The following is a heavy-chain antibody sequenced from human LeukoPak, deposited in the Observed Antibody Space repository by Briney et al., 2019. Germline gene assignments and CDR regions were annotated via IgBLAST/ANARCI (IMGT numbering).Heavy chain of an antibody. CDR1: GGSFTGFY. V-gene: IGHV4-34*01. J-gene: IGHJ6*02. D-gene: IGHD2-15*01. CDR3: ARSNIVAVVAARPYGMDI. Sequence: SETLSPTCDVYGGSFTGFYWTWIRQPPGKGLEWIGEINHSGSTNYNPSLKSRLTISVDTSRNQFSLRLSSVTAADTALYYCARSNIVAVVAARPYGMDIWGQGTTVTISS. CDR2: INHSGST.